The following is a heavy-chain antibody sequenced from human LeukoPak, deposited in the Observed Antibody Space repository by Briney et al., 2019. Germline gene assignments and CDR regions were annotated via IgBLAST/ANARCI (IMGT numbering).Heavy chain of an antibody. D-gene: IGHD1-26*01. Sequence: GGSLRLSCGGSGFTLSSYWMHSVRQGPGKGLVWVSRIYSDGSRTDYADSVKGRFTISGDNAKNTLYLQMNSLRAEDTAVYYCARSGRGGAFDIWGQGTMVTVSS. CDR1: GFTLSSYW. CDR2: IYSDGSRT. V-gene: IGHV3-74*01. CDR3: ARSGRGGAFDI. J-gene: IGHJ3*02.